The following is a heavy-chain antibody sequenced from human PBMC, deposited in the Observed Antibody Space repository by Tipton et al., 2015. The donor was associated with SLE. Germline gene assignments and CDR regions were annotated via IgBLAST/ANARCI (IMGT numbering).Heavy chain of an antibody. Sequence: TLSLTCTVSGGSISSSNYYWGWIRQPPGKGLEWIGEINHSGSTNYNPSLKSRVTMSIDTSKKQFSLKVSSVTAADTAVYYCARVGPERTLDYWGQGTLVAVSS. CDR3: ARVGPERTLDY. CDR2: INHSGST. CDR1: GGSISSSNYY. J-gene: IGHJ4*02. D-gene: IGHD1-14*01. V-gene: IGHV4-39*07.